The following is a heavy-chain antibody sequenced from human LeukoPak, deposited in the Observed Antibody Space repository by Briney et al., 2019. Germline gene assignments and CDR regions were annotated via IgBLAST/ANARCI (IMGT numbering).Heavy chain of an antibody. CDR3: ARGIFGVADYGDCPFDY. CDR2: IYHSGST. J-gene: IGHJ4*02. V-gene: IGHV4-30-2*01. D-gene: IGHD4-17*01. Sequence: PSQTLSLTCTVSGGSISSGGYYWSWIRQPPGKGLEWIGYIYHSGSTYYNPSLKSRVTISVDTSKNQFSLKLSSVTAADTAVYYCARGIFGVADYGDCPFDYWGQGTLVTVSS. CDR1: GGSISSGGYY.